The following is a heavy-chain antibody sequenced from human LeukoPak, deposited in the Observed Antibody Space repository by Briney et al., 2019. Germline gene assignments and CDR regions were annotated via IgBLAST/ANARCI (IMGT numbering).Heavy chain of an antibody. D-gene: IGHD1-26*01. Sequence: PSETLSLTCTVSGGSISSSSYYWGWIRQPPGKGLEWIGSIYYSGSTYYNPSLKSRVTISVDTSKNQFSLKLSSVTAADTAVYYCARDPTGYSGSYYSDYWGQGTLVTVSS. CDR3: ARDPTGYSGSYYSDY. V-gene: IGHV4-39*07. CDR2: IYYSGST. J-gene: IGHJ4*02. CDR1: GGSISSSSYY.